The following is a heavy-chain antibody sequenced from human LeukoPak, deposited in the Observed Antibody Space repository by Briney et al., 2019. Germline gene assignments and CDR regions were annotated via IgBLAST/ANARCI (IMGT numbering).Heavy chain of an antibody. CDR2: ISGSGGST. Sequence: GGSLRLSCAASGFTFSSYAMGWVRQAPGKGLEWVSAISGSGGSTYYADSVKGRFTISRDNSKNTLYLQMNSLRAEDTAVYYCAKDAPMYYYDSSGYADEGDYWGQGTLVTVSS. CDR3: AKDAPMYYYDSSGYADEGDY. CDR1: GFTFSSYA. V-gene: IGHV3-23*01. J-gene: IGHJ4*02. D-gene: IGHD3-22*01.